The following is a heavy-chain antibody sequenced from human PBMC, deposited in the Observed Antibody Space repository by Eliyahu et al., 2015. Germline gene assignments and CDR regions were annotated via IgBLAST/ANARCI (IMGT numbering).Heavy chain of an antibody. V-gene: IGHV4-39*01. J-gene: IGHJ4*01. CDR3: ARRLTVAASHFDF. Sequence: QLQLQESGPGLVKPSETLSLTCTVSGGSXXSSTYYWGWXRXPPGKGLEWIGTIYYSGSSYXNPSXKSRVTISVDTSKNHFSLKLSSVTAADTAVYYCARRLTVAASHFDFWGHGTLVTVSS. D-gene: IGHD6-19*01. CDR2: IYYSGSS. CDR1: GGSXXSSTYY.